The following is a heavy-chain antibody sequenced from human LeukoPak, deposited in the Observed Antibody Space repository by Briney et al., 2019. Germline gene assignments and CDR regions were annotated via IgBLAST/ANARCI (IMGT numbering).Heavy chain of an antibody. D-gene: IGHD1-26*01. V-gene: IGHV3-53*01. CDR1: RITVTSNY. CDR3: AIVKAGATAFDI. J-gene: IGHJ3*02. CDR2: IYSGGST. Sequence: PGGSLRLSCAASRITVTSNYMSGVRQAPGKGLEGVSVIYSGGSTYYADSVKGRFTISRDNSKNTLYLQMNSLRAQHTAVDYCAIVKAGATAFDIWGQGTMVTVSS.